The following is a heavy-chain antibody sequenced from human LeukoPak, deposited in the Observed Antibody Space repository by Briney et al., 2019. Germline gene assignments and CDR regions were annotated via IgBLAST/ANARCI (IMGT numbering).Heavy chain of an antibody. Sequence: GGSLRLSCAAYGFTFSGYALSWVRQPPGKGLEWVSGFSGGDGSTSYSDSVRGRFTTSRDYYNNTPYLQITSLSAEDTAVYYCAKGKGVPATIYDYWGWGNLATVSA. CDR1: GFTFSGYA. CDR3: AKGKGVPATIYDY. V-gene: IGHV3-23*01. D-gene: IGHD2-2*02. CDR2: FSGGDGST. J-gene: IGHJ4*02.